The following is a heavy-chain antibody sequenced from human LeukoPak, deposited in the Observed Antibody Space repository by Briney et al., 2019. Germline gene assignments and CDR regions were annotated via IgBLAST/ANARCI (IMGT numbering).Heavy chain of an antibody. V-gene: IGHV4-34*01. D-gene: IGHD3-22*01. CDR3: ARVGDSSGYDAFDI. CDR2: INHSGST. J-gene: IGHJ3*02. CDR1: GGSFSGYY. Sequence: SETLSLTCAGYGGSFSGYYWSWIRQPPGKGLVWIGEINHSGSTNYNPSLKSRVTISVDTSKNQFSLKLSSVTAADTAVYYCARVGDSSGYDAFDIWGQGTMVTVSS.